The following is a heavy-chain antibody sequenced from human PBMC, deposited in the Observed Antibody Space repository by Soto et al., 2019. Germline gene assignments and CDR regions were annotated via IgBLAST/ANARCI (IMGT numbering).Heavy chain of an antibody. J-gene: IGHJ4*02. D-gene: IGHD2-2*01. V-gene: IGHV4-34*01. CDR1: GGSFSGYY. Sequence: SETLSLTCAVYGGSFSGYYWSWIRQPPGKGLEWIGEINHSGSTNYNPSLKSRVTISVDTSKNQFSLKLSSVTAADTAVYYCARTSTLVPAAMFDYWGQGTLVTVSS. CDR2: INHSGST. CDR3: ARTSTLVPAAMFDY.